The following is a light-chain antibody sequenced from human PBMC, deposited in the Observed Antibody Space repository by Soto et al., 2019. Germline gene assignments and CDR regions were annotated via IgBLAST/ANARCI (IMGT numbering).Light chain of an antibody. CDR3: QQYYDWPIT. V-gene: IGKV3-11*01. CDR1: RTVGSY. CDR2: DAS. J-gene: IGKJ5*01. Sequence: EIVLTQAPATLSLSPGERATLSCRASRTVGSYLAWYQQKPGQAPRLLIYDASNRATGIPARFSGSGSGTDFTLTISSLEPEAFATYYSQQYYDWPITFGQGTRLEIK.